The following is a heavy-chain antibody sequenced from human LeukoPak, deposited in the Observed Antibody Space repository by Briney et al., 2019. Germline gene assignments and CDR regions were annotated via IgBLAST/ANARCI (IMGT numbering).Heavy chain of an antibody. CDR1: GYTFTSYD. D-gene: IGHD3-9*01. CDR2: MNPNSGNT. J-gene: IGHJ4*02. Sequence: VASVKVSCKASGYTFTSYDINWVRQATGQGLEWMGWMNPNSGNTGYAQKFQGRVTMTRNTSISTAYMELSSLRSEDTAVYYCARGRDYDILTGYDYWGQGTLVTVSS. V-gene: IGHV1-8*01. CDR3: ARGRDYDILTGYDY.